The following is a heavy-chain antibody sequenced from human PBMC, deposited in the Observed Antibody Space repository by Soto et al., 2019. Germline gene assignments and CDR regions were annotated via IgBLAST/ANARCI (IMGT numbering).Heavy chain of an antibody. J-gene: IGHJ6*02. CDR3: ARGRRGYSGYDYSPDYYYYYGMDV. CDR1: GDSVSSNSAA. D-gene: IGHD5-12*01. V-gene: IGHV6-1*01. CDR2: TYYRSKWYN. Sequence: QSQTLSLTCAISGDSVSSNSAAWNWIRQSPSRGLEWLGRTYYRSKWYNDYAVSVKSRITINPDTSKNQFSLQLNSVTPEDTAVYYCARGRRGYSGYDYSPDYYYYYGMDVWGQGTTVTVSS.